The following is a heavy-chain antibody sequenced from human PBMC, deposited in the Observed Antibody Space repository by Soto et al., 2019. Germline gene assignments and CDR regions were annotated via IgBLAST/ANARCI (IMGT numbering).Heavy chain of an antibody. CDR1: GFSFSNYA. CDR3: AKAGITGTYYYYGMDV. D-gene: IGHD1-20*01. V-gene: IGHV3-23*01. J-gene: IGHJ6*02. CDR2: ISSSGGST. Sequence: PGGSLRLSCAASGFSFSNYAMTWVRQTPGKGLEWVSAISSSGGSTYYADSVKGRFTISRDNSKNTLYLQMNSLRAEDTAVYYCAKAGITGTYYYYGMDVWGQGTTVTVSS.